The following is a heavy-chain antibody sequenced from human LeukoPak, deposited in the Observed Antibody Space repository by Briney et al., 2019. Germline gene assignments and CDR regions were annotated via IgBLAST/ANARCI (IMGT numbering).Heavy chain of an antibody. CDR2: ISSGTNDI. CDR1: GFAFSSYA. D-gene: IGHD1-26*01. CDR3: ARGPQSQALLSLCDY. J-gene: IGHJ4*02. Sequence: GGSLRLSCEASGFAFSSYAMNWVRQAPGKGLEWVSSISSGTNDIYYRDSVKGRFTISRDNTKNSMYLQMNSLRVEDTALYFCARGPQSQALLSLCDYWGQGTLVTVSS. V-gene: IGHV3-21*01.